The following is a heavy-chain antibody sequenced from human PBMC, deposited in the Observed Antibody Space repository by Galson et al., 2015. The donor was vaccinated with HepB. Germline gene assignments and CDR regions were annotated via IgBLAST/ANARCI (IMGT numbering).Heavy chain of an antibody. D-gene: IGHD3-10*01. Sequence: SVKVSCKASGGTFSSYAISWVRQAPGQGLEWMGGIIPILGIANYAQKFQGRVTITADKSTSTAYMELSSLRSEDTAVYYCARGGRASGYYYGSGSYTWFDPWGQGTLVTVSS. J-gene: IGHJ5*02. CDR1: GGTFSSYA. CDR3: ARGGRASGYYYGSGSYTWFDP. V-gene: IGHV1-69*10. CDR2: IIPILGIA.